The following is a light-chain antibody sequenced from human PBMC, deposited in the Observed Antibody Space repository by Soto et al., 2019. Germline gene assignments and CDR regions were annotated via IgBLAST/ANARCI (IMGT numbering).Light chain of an antibody. Sequence: DIQMTQPPSSPSASAGDRVTITCRASQSISSWLAWYQQKPGKAPKLLIYDASSLESGVPSRFSGSGSGTEFTLTISSLQPDDFATYYCQQYNSYWTFGQGTKVDI. CDR2: DAS. J-gene: IGKJ1*01. CDR1: QSISSW. V-gene: IGKV1-5*01. CDR3: QQYNSYWT.